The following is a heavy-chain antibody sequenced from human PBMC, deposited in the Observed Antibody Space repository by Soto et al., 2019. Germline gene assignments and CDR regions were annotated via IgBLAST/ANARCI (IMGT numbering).Heavy chain of an antibody. J-gene: IGHJ6*02. CDR2: VHYSGST. CDR3: ASRLGRNYYGMDV. V-gene: IGHV4-59*01. CDR1: GGSISSYY. Sequence: QVQVQESGPGLVKPSETLSLTCTVSGGSISSYYWSWIRQPPGKGLEWIGCVHYSGSTNYNPSLKSRVTISVDTSKNQFSWKLNSVTAADTAVYYCASRLGRNYYGMDVWGQGTTVTVSS. D-gene: IGHD1-26*01.